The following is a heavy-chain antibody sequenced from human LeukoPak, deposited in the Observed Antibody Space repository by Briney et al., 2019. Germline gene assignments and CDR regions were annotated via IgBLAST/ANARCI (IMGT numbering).Heavy chain of an antibody. CDR3: AKRLAMTGTYHFDY. V-gene: IGHV3-9*01. D-gene: IGHD6-19*01. Sequence: GGSLRLSCAASGFTFDDYAMHWVRQAPGKGLEWVSGISWNSGSIGYADSVKGRFTISRDNAKNSLYLQMNSLRAEDTAVYYCAKRLAMTGTYHFDYWGQGTLVTVSS. CDR1: GFTFDDYA. CDR2: ISWNSGSI. J-gene: IGHJ4*02.